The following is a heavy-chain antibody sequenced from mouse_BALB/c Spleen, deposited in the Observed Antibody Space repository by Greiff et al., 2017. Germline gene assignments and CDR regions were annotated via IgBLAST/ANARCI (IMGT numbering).Heavy chain of an antibody. J-gene: IGHJ4*01. V-gene: IGHV7-3*02. CDR2: IRNKANGYTT. CDR1: GFTFTDYY. CDR3: AKGPSIYYCDSGYAMDY. D-gene: IGHD1-1*01. Sequence: EVKLVESGGGLVQPGGSLRLSCATSGFTFTDYYMSWVRQPPGKALEWLGFIRNKANGYTTEYSASVKGRFTISRDNSQSNLYLQMNTLRAEDSATYYCAKGPSIYYCDSGYAMDYWGQGTSVTVSS.